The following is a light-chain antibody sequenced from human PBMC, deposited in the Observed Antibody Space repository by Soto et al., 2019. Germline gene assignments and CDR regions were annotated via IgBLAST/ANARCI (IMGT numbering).Light chain of an antibody. V-gene: IGKV3-15*01. J-gene: IGKJ1*01. CDR2: GAS. Sequence: EIVMTQSPATLSVSPGERATLSCRASQSVSSDLAWYQQKPGQTPRLVIYGASTRATGIPARFSGSGSGTELTVTISSLQSEDFAVHYCQQYNNWPPWTFGQGTKVEIK. CDR3: QQYNNWPPWT. CDR1: QSVSSD.